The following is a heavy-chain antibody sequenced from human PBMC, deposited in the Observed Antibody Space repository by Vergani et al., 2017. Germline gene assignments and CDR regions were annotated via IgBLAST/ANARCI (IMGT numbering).Heavy chain of an antibody. Sequence: EVQLLESGGGLVQPGGSLRLSCAASGFTFSSYGMSWVRQAPGKGLEWVSAITGSGGSTYYADSVKGRFTISRDNSKNTLYLQMNSLRAEDTAVYYCAKVRGDCSGGSCYSGDFDYWGQGTLVTVSS. J-gene: IGHJ4*02. D-gene: IGHD2-15*01. CDR2: ITGSGGST. CDR1: GFTFSSYG. CDR3: AKVRGDCSGGSCYSGDFDY. V-gene: IGHV3-23*01.